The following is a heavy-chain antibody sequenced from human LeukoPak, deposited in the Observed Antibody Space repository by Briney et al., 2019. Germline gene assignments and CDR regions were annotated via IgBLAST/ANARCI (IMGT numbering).Heavy chain of an antibody. J-gene: IGHJ6*03. CDR2: TYTSGST. CDR3: AIWSTETIIGFYCCCYVDV. CDR1: GYSTSGVSS. V-gene: IGHV4-38-2*02. Sequence: PGTPSLTCTVSGYSTSGVSSWGWIRHPPGKGLGGIGSTYTSGSTYYNPSLKSRVPISEETSKTQFSLKRSSVTAPDTALCYCAIWSTETIIGFYCCCYVDVWGKGTRVTVSS. D-gene: IGHD4-17*01.